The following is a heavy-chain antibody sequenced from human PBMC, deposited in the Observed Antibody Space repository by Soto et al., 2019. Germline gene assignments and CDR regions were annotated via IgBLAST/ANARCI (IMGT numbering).Heavy chain of an antibody. Sequence: PSETLSLTCAVSGVSVTNGDYYWSWMRQSPGKALEWIGNIYYSGTTSYNPSLNSRLSISIDTSRNQFSLQVTSVTAADTAIYYCARQRSGGYWFDPWGQGTLVTVSS. D-gene: IGHD6-25*01. CDR3: ARQRSGGYWFDP. V-gene: IGHV4-30-4*01. CDR2: IYYSGTT. J-gene: IGHJ5*02. CDR1: GVSVTNGDYY.